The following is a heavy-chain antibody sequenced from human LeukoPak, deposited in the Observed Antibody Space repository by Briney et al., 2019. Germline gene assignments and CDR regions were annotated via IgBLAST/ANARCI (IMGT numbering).Heavy chain of an antibody. CDR1: GFTFSSYG. Sequence: GSLRLSCAASGFTFSSYGMHWVRQAPGKGLGWVAVISYDGSNKYYADSVKGRFTISRDSAKNSLYLQMNSLRAEDTAVYYCARGLRQLDYWGQGTLVTVSS. V-gene: IGHV3-30*03. CDR3: ARGLRQLDY. D-gene: IGHD3-10*01. CDR2: ISYDGSNK. J-gene: IGHJ4*02.